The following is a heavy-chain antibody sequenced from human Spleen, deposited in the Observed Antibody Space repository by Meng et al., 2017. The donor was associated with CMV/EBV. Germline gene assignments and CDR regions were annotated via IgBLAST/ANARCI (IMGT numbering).Heavy chain of an antibody. CDR2: TYCKSKWYN. CDR3: ARDYGTSLHFEY. CDR1: GDGVSSNGAA. Sequence: QLQRSGTGQVKTEQTLPLPCAISGDGVSSNGAAWNWIRQSPSRGIEWLGRTYCKSKWYNDYAVSVKGRIAINPDTSKNQFFLQLNSVTPEDTAVYNCARDYGTSLHFEYWCQGILVTVSS. V-gene: IGHV6-1*01. J-gene: IGHJ4*02. D-gene: IGHD1/OR15-1a*01.